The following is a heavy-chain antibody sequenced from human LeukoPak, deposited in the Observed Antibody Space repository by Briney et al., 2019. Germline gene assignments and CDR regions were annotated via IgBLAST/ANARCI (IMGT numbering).Heavy chain of an antibody. CDR3: ARSHITMVRGVYMHYFDY. D-gene: IGHD3-10*01. Sequence: SETLSLTCAVYGGSFSGYYWSWIRQPPGKGLEWIGEINHSGSTNYNPSLKSRVTISVDTSKNQFSLKLSSVTAADTAVYYCARSHITMVRGVYMHYFDYWGQGTLVTVSS. J-gene: IGHJ4*02. CDR1: GGSFSGYY. CDR2: INHSGST. V-gene: IGHV4-34*01.